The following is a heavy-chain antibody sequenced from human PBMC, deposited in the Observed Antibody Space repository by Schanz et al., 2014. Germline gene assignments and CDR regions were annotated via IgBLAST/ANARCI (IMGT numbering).Heavy chain of an antibody. Sequence: VQLVESGGALEQPGGSLRLTCITSGFTFSDSFMSWIRQAPGKGLEWVSYIPTSGDNIYYADSVKGRFTISRDNSKNSLYLQMNSLRVEDTAVYYCARGSREGGDSWGHGTLVTVSS. CDR3: ARGSREGGDS. D-gene: IGHD1-26*01. CDR1: GFTFSDSF. J-gene: IGHJ5*01. CDR2: IPTSGDNI. V-gene: IGHV3-11*01.